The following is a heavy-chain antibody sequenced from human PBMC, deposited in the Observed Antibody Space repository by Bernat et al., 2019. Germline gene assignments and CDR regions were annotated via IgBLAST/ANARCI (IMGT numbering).Heavy chain of an antibody. V-gene: IGHV4-39*01. CDR2: IYYSGTT. CDR3: ARGARLNDYESWFDP. D-gene: IGHD4-17*01. CDR1: GVSITNNNYY. Sequence: QLQLQESGPGLVKPSETLSLTCTVSGVSITNNNYYWGWVRQPPGKGLEWVGSIYYSGTTYYNPSLKSRVTISVDRPSNRFSLNLNSVTAADTAIYYCARGARLNDYESWFDPWGQGTLVTVSS. J-gene: IGHJ5*02.